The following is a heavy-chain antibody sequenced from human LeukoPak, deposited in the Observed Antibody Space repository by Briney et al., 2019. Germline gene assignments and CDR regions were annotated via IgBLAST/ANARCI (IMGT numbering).Heavy chain of an antibody. CDR3: ASGGAITGTLDY. CDR2: ISWDGGST. CDR1: GFTFDDYT. J-gene: IGHJ4*02. V-gene: IGHV3-43*01. Sequence: PGGSLRLSCAASGFTFDDYTMHWVRQAPGKGLEWVSLISWDGGSTYYADSVEGRFTISRDNSKNSLYLQMNSLRTEDTALYYCASGGAITGTLDYWGQGTLVTVSS. D-gene: IGHD1-7*01.